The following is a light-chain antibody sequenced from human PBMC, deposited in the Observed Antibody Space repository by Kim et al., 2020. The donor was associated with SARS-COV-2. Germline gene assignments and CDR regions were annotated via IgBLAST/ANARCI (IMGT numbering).Light chain of an antibody. V-gene: IGLV2-14*03. Sequence: QSITISCTGTSSDVGDYEYVSWYQQHPRKAPKLIIYDDSNRPSGVSIRFSGSKSGNTASLTISGLQPEDEADYYCSSYSSSVRFDVFGTGTKVTVL. CDR2: DDS. J-gene: IGLJ1*01. CDR3: SSYSSSVRFDV. CDR1: SSDVGDYEY.